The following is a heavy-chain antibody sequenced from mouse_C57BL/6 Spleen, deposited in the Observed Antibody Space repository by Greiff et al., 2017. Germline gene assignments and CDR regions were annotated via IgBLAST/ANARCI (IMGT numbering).Heavy chain of an antibody. Sequence: QVHVKQSGPELVKPGASVKISCKASGYAFSSSWMNWVKQRPGKGLEWIGRIYPGDGDTNYNGKFKGKATLTADKSSSTAYMQLSSLTSEDSAVYFCASGTAQATLDYWGQGTTLTVSS. CDR2: IYPGDGDT. CDR1: GYAFSSSW. J-gene: IGHJ2*01. D-gene: IGHD3-2*02. CDR3: ASGTAQATLDY. V-gene: IGHV1-82*01.